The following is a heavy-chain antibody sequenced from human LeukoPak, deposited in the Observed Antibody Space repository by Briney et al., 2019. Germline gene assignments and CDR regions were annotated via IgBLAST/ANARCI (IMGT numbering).Heavy chain of an antibody. V-gene: IGHV3-74*01. CDR2: INTDGSST. J-gene: IGHJ3*02. CDR1: GFTFSSYW. CDR3: AKDITDEFGGIAARRAAFDI. D-gene: IGHD6-6*01. Sequence: GGSLRLSCAASGFTFSSYWMHWVRQAPGKGLVWVSRINTDGSSTSYADSVKGRFTISRDNAKNTLYLQMNSLRAEDMALYYCAKDITDEFGGIAARRAAFDIWGQGTMVTVSS.